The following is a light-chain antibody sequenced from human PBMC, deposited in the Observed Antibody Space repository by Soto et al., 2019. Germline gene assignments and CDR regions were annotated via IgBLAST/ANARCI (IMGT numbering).Light chain of an antibody. CDR1: PSVSNS. CDR2: DAS. CDR3: QQRHMWPIT. Sequence: EIVLTQSPATLSLSPGERATLSCRASPSVSNSLAWYQHKPGQAPRLLIYDASNRATGVPTRFSGSGSATDFTLTISSLEPEDSAVYYCQQRHMWPITFGQGTRLEIK. V-gene: IGKV3-11*01. J-gene: IGKJ5*01.